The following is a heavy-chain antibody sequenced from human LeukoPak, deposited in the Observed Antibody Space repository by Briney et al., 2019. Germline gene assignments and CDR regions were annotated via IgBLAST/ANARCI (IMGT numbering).Heavy chain of an antibody. CDR3: ARDGHGDGFLTGYSYFGMDV. CDR1: GFSRSSYS. Sequence: GGSLRLSCAASGFSRSSYSMNWVRQAPGKGLEWVSSITISSNFIYYADSVKGRFTISRDNAESSLFLQMNSLRAEDTAVYFCARDGHGDGFLTGYSYFGMDVWGQGTTVTVSS. J-gene: IGHJ6*02. D-gene: IGHD3-9*01. V-gene: IGHV3-21*01. CDR2: ITISSNFI.